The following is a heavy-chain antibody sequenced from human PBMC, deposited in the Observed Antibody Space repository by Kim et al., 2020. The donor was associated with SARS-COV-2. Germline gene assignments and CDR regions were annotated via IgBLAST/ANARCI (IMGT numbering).Heavy chain of an antibody. V-gene: IGHV4-34*01. CDR2: INHSGST. Sequence: SETLSLTCAVYGGSFSGYYWSWIRQPPGKGLEWIGEINHSGSTNYNPSLKSRVTISVDTSKNQFSLKLSSVSAADTAVYYSARAQLTITMIVVVITTSSYFDYWGQGTLVTVSS. CDR1: GGSFSGYY. CDR3: ARAQLTITMIVVVITTSSYFDY. D-gene: IGHD3-22*01. J-gene: IGHJ4*02.